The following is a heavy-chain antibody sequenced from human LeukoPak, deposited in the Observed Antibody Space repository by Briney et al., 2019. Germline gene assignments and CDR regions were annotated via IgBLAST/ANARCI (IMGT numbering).Heavy chain of an antibody. D-gene: IGHD2-8*01. CDR3: ARERDCTNGVCYTGNWFDP. Sequence: ASVKVSCTASGYTFTSYGISCVREAPGQRLEWMGWISAYNGNTNYAQKLQGRVTMTTDTSTSTAYMELRSLRSDDTAVYYCARERDCTNGVCYTGNWFDPWGQGTLVTVSS. J-gene: IGHJ5*02. CDR1: GYTFTSYG. V-gene: IGHV1-18*01. CDR2: ISAYNGNT.